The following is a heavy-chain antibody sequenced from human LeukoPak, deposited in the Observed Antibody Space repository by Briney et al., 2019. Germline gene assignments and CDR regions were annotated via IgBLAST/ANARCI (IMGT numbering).Heavy chain of an antibody. V-gene: IGHV4-4*07. CDR1: GGSINSYY. CDR3: ARGGKATVVTM. Sequence: KTSETLSLTCTVSGGSINSYYWSWIRQPAGKGLEWIGRIYSSGSTNYIPSLKSRVSMSVDTSKNQFSLKLTSVTAADTAVYYCARGGKATVVTMWGQGILVTVSS. J-gene: IGHJ4*02. D-gene: IGHD4-23*01. CDR2: IYSSGST.